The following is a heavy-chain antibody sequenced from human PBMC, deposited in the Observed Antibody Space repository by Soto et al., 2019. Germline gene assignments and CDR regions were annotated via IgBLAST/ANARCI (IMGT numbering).Heavy chain of an antibody. CDR2: INAGNGNT. V-gene: IGHV1-3*01. Sequence: EASVKVSCTASGYTFTSYAMHWVRQAPGQRLEWMGWINAGNGNTKYSQKFQGRVTITRDTSASTAYMELSSLRSEDTAVYYCARVSGYNVIDYWGQGTLVTVSS. D-gene: IGHD5-12*01. CDR1: GYTFTSYA. CDR3: ARVSGYNVIDY. J-gene: IGHJ4*02.